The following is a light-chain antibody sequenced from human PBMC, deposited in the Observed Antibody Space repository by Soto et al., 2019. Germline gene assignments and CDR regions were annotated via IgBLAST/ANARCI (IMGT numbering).Light chain of an antibody. CDR2: GAD. CDR1: QSVRNSY. V-gene: IGKV3-20*01. CDR3: QQYGSSPRYT. J-gene: IGKJ2*01. Sequence: EIGLRQFPDTVSLSPGERVTLSCRASQSVRNSYLAWYQQRPGQAPRLLIYGADSRATGIPDRFSGSGSDTDFTLTISRLEPEDFAVYYCQQYGSSPRYTFGQGTKLEI.